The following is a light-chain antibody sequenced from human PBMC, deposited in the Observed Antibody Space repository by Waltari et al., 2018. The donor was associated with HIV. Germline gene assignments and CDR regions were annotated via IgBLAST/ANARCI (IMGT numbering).Light chain of an antibody. CDR2: RNN. CDR1: NSNARNNY. J-gene: IGLJ2*01. CDR3: AAWDDRLSGRL. V-gene: IGLV1-47*01. Sequence: QSLLAQPRSVSGTPGQRVNISCSGSNSNARNNYVYWYQQVPGVAPKLLRYRNNQRPSGVPDRFPGSKSGTSASLAISGLRTEDEGDYYCAAWDDRLSGRLFGGGTKVTVL.